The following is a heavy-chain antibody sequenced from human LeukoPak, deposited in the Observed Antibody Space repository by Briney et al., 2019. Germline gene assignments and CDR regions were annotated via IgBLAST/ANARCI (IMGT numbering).Heavy chain of an antibody. CDR2: GDYSGGT. Sequence: SETLSLTCTVSGDSFTSVTDYWAWVRQPPGKGLVRIARGDYSGGTYYNPSLESRVAISADMSKNQFSLKLTSVTGADTAVYYCAGERGEEYSSGWYKTNYFYNWGQGIRVTVSS. CDR1: GDSFTSVTDY. D-gene: IGHD6-19*01. J-gene: IGHJ4*02. V-gene: IGHV4-39*07. CDR3: AGERGEEYSSGWYKTNYFYN.